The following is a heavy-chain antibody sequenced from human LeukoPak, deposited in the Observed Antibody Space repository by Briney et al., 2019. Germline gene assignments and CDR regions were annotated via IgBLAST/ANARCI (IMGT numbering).Heavy chain of an antibody. D-gene: IGHD3-22*01. Sequence: SETLSLTCTVSGGSISSSSYYWGWIRQPPGKGLEWIGSIYYSGSTYYNPSLKSRVTISVDTSKNQFSLKLSSVTAADTAVYYCASRITMIVVVSPRAFDIWGQGTMVTVSS. CDR1: GGSISSSSYY. CDR2: IYYSGST. CDR3: ASRITMIVVVSPRAFDI. V-gene: IGHV4-39*07. J-gene: IGHJ3*02.